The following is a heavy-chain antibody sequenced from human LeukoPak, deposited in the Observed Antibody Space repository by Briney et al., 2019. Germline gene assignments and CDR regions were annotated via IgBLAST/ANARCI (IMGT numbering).Heavy chain of an antibody. Sequence: SETLSLTCTVSGYSITSGYYWGWIRQPPGKGLEWIGSIYHSGSTHYNPSLKSRVTTSVDTSKNQFSLKMNSVTAADTAVYYCARDLRLGGGPDYWGQGTLVTVSS. CDR3: ARDLRLGGGPDY. CDR1: GYSITSGYY. V-gene: IGHV4-38-2*02. J-gene: IGHJ4*02. CDR2: IYHSGST. D-gene: IGHD3-16*01.